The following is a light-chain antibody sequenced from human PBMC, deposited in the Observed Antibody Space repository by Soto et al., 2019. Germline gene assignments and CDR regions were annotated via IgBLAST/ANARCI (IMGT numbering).Light chain of an antibody. J-gene: IGKJ1*01. CDR2: AAS. V-gene: IGKV1-12*01. CDR1: QDISTW. CDR3: QQANSFTRT. Sequence: DIQMTQSPSSVSASVGDRVTITCGASQDISTWLAWYQQKPGKAPKLLIYAASTLQSGVPSRFSGSGSGTDFTLTISSLQHEDFATYYCQQANSFTRTFGQGTKVDIK.